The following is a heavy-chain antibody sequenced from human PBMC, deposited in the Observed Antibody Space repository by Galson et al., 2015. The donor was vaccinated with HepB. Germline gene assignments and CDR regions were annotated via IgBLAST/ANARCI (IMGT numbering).Heavy chain of an antibody. CDR3: ARGRRTVTRYFDY. D-gene: IGHD4-17*01. J-gene: IGHJ4*02. Sequence: ETLSLTCTVSGGSISSYYWSWIRQPPGKGLEWIGYIYYSGSTNYNPSLKSRVTISVDTSKNQFSPKLSSVTAADTAVYYCARGRRTVTRYFDYWGQGTLVTVSS. CDR2: IYYSGST. CDR1: GGSISSYY. V-gene: IGHV4-59*12.